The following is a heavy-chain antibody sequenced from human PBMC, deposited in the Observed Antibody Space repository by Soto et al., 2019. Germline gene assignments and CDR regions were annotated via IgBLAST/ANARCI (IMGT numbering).Heavy chain of an antibody. J-gene: IGHJ5*02. V-gene: IGHV4-34*01. Sequence: QVQLQQWGAGLLKPSETLSLTCAVYGGSFSGYYWSWIRQPPGKGLEWIGEINHSGSTNYNPSLKSRVTIAVDTSKNQFSLKLSSVTAADTAVYYCARQAAAGTWGWLDPWGQGTLVTVSS. CDR2: INHSGST. CDR1: GGSFSGYY. D-gene: IGHD6-13*01. CDR3: ARQAAAGTWGWLDP.